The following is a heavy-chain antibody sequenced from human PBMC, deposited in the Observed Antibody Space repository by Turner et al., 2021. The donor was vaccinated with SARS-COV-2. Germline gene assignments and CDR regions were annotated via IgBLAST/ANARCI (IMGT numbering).Heavy chain of an antibody. V-gene: IGHV4-34*01. CDR3: ARVNYGGVTVRDYYSYYGMDV. Sequence: QVQLQQWGAGLLKPSETLSLTCAAYGGSFSGYYWSWIRQSPGKGLEWIGEISHSGSTTYNPSLKSRVTLSVDRSKIQFSLRLSSVTAADTAVYYSARVNYGGVTVRDYYSYYGMDVWGQGTTVTVS. CDR1: GGSFSGYY. J-gene: IGHJ6*02. D-gene: IGHD2-21*02. CDR2: ISHSGST.